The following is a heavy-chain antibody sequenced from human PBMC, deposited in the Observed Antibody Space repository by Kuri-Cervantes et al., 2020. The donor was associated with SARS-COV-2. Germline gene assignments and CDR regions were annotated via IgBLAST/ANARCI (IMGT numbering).Heavy chain of an antibody. V-gene: IGHV3-30-3*01. CDR2: ISYDGSNK. D-gene: IGHD6-19*01. CDR1: GFSFSNYV. J-gene: IGHJ4*02. Sequence: GESLKISCAGSGFSFSNYVMHWVRQAPGKGLEWVALISYDGSNKYYADSVKGRFTISGDNSKNTLYLQMNSLRAEDTAVYYCARDRGYGEAVALYFDYWGQGTLVTVSS. CDR3: ARDRGYGEAVALYFDY.